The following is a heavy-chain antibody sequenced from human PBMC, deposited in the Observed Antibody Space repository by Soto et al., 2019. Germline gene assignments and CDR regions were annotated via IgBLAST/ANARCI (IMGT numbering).Heavy chain of an antibody. CDR1: GYTFTNYY. J-gene: IGHJ6*02. CDR3: ARSDESTSYSRGI. Sequence: SVKVSCRASGYTFTNYYMHWVRQAPGQGLEWMGWMNPRSGGTKYAQAFHDSVTMTMDASISTAYMELTSLRHGDTAVYFRARSDESTSYSRGIWGPGTTVSVSS. CDR2: MNPRSGGT. V-gene: IGHV1-2*02. D-gene: IGHD2-2*01.